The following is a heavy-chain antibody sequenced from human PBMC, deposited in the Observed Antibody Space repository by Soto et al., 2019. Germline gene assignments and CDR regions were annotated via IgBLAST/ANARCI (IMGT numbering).Heavy chain of an antibody. D-gene: IGHD3-16*01. Sequence: QVQLQESGPGLVKPSETLSLTCSVSGGSISNYYWNWIRQSPGKGLEWLGDIYYSGSTNYNPSLSSRGTMSVDVSKNLFSLELASATAADMAVYYCARGASWGKYFDFWGQGTLVSVSS. CDR3: ARGASWGKYFDF. CDR1: GGSISNYY. V-gene: IGHV4-59*08. J-gene: IGHJ4*02. CDR2: IYYSGST.